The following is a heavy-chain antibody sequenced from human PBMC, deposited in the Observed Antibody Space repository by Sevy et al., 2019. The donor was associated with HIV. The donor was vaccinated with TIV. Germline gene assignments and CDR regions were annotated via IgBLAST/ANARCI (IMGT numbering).Heavy chain of an antibody. CDR1: GFTFSSYA. J-gene: IGHJ4*02. D-gene: IGHD6-13*01. CDR3: AKTSLALGSSFFDY. Sequence: GGSLRLSCAASGFTFSSYAKSWVRQAPGKGLEWVSVISGSGYSTYYADSVKGRFTISRDNSKNTLYLQMNSLRAEDTAVYYCAKTSLALGSSFFDYWGQGTLVTVSS. CDR2: ISGSGYST. V-gene: IGHV3-23*01.